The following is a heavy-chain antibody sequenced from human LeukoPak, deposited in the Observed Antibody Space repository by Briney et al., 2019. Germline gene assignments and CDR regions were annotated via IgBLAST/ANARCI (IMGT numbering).Heavy chain of an antibody. CDR1: GYSISSGYY. V-gene: IGHV4-38-2*02. D-gene: IGHD4-17*01. CDR2: IYHSDST. J-gene: IGHJ6*03. CDR3: ARSYGDYYYYYMDV. Sequence: PSETLSLTCTVSGYSISSGYYWAWIRQPPGKGLEWIGTIYHSDSTYYNPSLKSRVAISVDTSKNQFSLKLSSVTAADTAVYYCARSYGDYYYYYMDVWGKGTTVTISS.